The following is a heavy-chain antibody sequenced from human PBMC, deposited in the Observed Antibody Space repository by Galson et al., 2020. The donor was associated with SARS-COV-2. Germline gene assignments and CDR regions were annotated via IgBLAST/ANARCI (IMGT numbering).Heavy chain of an antibody. CDR1: GFTFSGYW. V-gene: IGHV3-7*03. CDR2: IDHDGSEK. CDR3: ARDKSYVRY. Sequence: GGSLRLSCIASGFTFSGYWMTWVRQAPGKGLEWVASIDHDGSEKVYVDSLKGRFSISRDNVENSMSLQMNGLRAEDTAVYYCARDKSYVRYWGQGTLVTVSS. D-gene: IGHD3-10*02. J-gene: IGHJ4*02.